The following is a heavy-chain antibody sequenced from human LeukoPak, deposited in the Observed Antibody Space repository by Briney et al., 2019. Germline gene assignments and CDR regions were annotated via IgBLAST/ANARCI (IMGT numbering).Heavy chain of an antibody. Sequence: GGSLRLSCAASGFTFSSYSMNWVRQAPGKGLEWVSYISSSSSTIYYADSVKGRFTISRDNAKNSLYLQMNSLRAEDTAVYYCARVHGNSWYGYYYYMDVWGKGTTVAVSS. CDR3: ARVHGNSWYGYYYYMDV. V-gene: IGHV3-48*01. CDR1: GFTFSSYS. CDR2: ISSSSSTI. D-gene: IGHD6-13*01. J-gene: IGHJ6*03.